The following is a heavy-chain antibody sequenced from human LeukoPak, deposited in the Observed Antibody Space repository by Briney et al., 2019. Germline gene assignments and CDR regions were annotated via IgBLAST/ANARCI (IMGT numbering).Heavy chain of an antibody. CDR2: IYYTGTT. Sequence: SETLSLTCPVSGDSISSYYWSWIRQPPGKGLEWLGYIYYTGTTNYNPSLKSRVTMSVDTSKNQSSLKLKSVTAADTAVYYCARGTAGWPVDYWDQGTLVTVSS. CDR1: GDSISSYY. D-gene: IGHD5-24*01. CDR3: ARGTAGWPVDY. J-gene: IGHJ4*02. V-gene: IGHV4-59*01.